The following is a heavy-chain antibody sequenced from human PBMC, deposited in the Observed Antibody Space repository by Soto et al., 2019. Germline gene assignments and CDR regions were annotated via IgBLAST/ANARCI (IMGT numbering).Heavy chain of an antibody. J-gene: IGHJ6*01. CDR1: GFTFSSYA. Sequence: GGSLRLSCAASGFTFSSYAMSWVRQAPGKGLEWVSAISGSGGSTYYADSVKGRFTISRDNSKNTLYLQMNSLRAEDTAVYYCAKAYGYSNYYYYCGRDVGGQGTTVTVSS. CDR3: AKAYGYSNYYYYCGRDV. CDR2: ISGSGGST. D-gene: IGHD2-15*01. V-gene: IGHV3-23*01.